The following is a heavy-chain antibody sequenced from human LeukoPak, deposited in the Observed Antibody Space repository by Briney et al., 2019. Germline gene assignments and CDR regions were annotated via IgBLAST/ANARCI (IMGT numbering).Heavy chain of an antibody. CDR1: GFTFDDYY. J-gene: IGHJ4*02. Sequence: GGPLRLSCAASGFTFDDYYMSWLRQAPGKGLEWISYIGGSGTPIYYADSVRGRFTISRDNTKNSLYLQMNSLRAEDTAVYYCARPPTVTTRGYYFGYWGQGTLVTVSS. CDR3: ARPPTVTTRGYYFGY. CDR2: IGGSGTPI. V-gene: IGHV3-11*04. D-gene: IGHD4-17*01.